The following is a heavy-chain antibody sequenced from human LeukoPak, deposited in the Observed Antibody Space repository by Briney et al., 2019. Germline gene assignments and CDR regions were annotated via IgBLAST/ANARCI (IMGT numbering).Heavy chain of an antibody. CDR3: ALRGYSYGFDY. V-gene: IGHV1-69*13. CDR1: GGTFSSYA. Sequence: GASVKVSCKASGGTFSSYAISWVRQAPGQGLEWMGGIIPIFGTANYAQKFQGRVTITADESTSTAYMELSSLRSEDTAVYYCALRGYSYGFDYWGQGTLVTVSS. CDR2: IIPIFGTA. J-gene: IGHJ4*02. D-gene: IGHD5-18*01.